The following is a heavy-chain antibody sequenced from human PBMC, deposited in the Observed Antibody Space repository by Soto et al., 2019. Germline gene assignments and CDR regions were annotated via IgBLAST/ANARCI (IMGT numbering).Heavy chain of an antibody. CDR1: GFTFSSYA. J-gene: IGHJ4*02. CDR3: AKCSGYDWGSDY. D-gene: IGHD5-12*01. V-gene: IGHV3-23*01. CDR2: ISGRGGSR. Sequence: GGSLRLSCAASGFTFSSYAMSWVRQAPGKGLEWVSAISGRGGSRYYADSVKGRFTISRDNSKNTLYLQMNSLRAEDTAVYYCAKCSGYDWGSDYWGQGTLVTVSS.